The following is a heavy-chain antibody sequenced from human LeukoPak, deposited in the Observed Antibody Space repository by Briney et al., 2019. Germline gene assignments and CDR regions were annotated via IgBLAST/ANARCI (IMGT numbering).Heavy chain of an antibody. CDR2: ISGSGGST. CDR3: AKDSGDIVVVVAATLSLLTHSGSFDY. D-gene: IGHD2-15*01. J-gene: IGHJ4*02. CDR1: GFTFSSYA. V-gene: IGHV3-23*01. Sequence: GGSLRLSCAASGFTFSSYAMSWVRQAPGKGLECVSAISGSGGSTYYADSVKGRFTISRDNSKNTLYLQMNSLRAEDTAVYYCAKDSGDIVVVVAATLSLLTHSGSFDYWGQGTLVTVSS.